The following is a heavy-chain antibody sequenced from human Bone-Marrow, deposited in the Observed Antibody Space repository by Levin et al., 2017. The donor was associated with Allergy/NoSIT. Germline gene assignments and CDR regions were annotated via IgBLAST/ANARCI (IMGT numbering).Heavy chain of an antibody. V-gene: IGHV1-2*06. CDR1: GYTFTGYY. CDR3: ARAPIPIFGVVIHYFDY. Sequence: ASVKVSCKASGYTFTGYYMHWVRQAPGQGLEWMGRINPNSGGTNYVQKFQGRVTMTRDTSISTAYMELSRLRSDDTAVYYCARAPIPIFGVVIHYFDYWGQGTLVTVSS. D-gene: IGHD3-3*01. J-gene: IGHJ4*02. CDR2: INPNSGGT.